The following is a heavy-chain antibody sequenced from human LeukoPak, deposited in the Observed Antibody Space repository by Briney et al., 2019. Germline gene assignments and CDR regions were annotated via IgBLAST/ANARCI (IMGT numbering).Heavy chain of an antibody. J-gene: IGHJ4*02. D-gene: IGHD4-23*01. CDR3: AKLVTHFDY. Sequence: PGGSLRLSCAASGFTFSSYGFHWVRQAPGKGLEWVAVIWYDGSNKYYADSVKGRFTISRDNSKNTLYMQMNSLRAEDTAVYYCAKLVTHFDYWGQGTLVTVSS. CDR2: IWYDGSNK. V-gene: IGHV3-33*06. CDR1: GFTFSSYG.